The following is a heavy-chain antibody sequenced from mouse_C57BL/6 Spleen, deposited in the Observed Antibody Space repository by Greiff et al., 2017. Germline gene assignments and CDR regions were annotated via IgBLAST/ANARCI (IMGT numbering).Heavy chain of an antibody. CDR1: GFTFSSYT. J-gene: IGHJ3*01. D-gene: IGHD2-3*01. Sequence: EVKLVESGGGLVKPGGSLKLSCAASGFTFSSYTMSWVRQTPEKRLEWVATISGGGGNTYYPDSVKGRFTISRDNAKNTLYLQMSSLRSEDTALYYCARRDGGFAYWGQGTLVTVSA. V-gene: IGHV5-9*01. CDR3: ARRDGGFAY. CDR2: ISGGGGNT.